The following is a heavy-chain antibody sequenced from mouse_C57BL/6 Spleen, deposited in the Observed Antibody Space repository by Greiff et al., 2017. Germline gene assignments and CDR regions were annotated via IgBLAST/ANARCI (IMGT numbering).Heavy chain of an antibody. Sequence: QVQLQQPGAELVKPGASVKLSCKASGYTFTSYWMHWVKQRPGQGLEWIGMIHPNSGGTNYNEKFKSKATLTVDKSSSTAYMQLSSLTSEDSAVYYCAREITTVVATNFDYWGQGTTLTVSA. V-gene: IGHV1-64*01. CDR1: GYTFTSYW. CDR3: AREITTVVATNFDY. J-gene: IGHJ2*01. CDR2: IHPNSGGT. D-gene: IGHD1-1*01.